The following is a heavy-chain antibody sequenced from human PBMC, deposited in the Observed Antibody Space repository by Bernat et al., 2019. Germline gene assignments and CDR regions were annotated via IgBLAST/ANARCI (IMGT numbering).Heavy chain of an antibody. J-gene: IGHJ5*02. CDR2: INPNSGGT. CDR1: GYTFTGYY. CDR3: ARDRFLDSSSWFDP. V-gene: IGHV1-2*02. Sequence: QVQLVQSGAEVKKPGASVKVSCKASGYTFTGYYMHWVRQAPGQGLEWMGWINPNSGGTNYAQKFQGRLTMTRDTSISTAYMELSRLRSDDTAVYYCARDRFLDSSSWFDPWGQGALVTVSS. D-gene: IGHD6-6*01.